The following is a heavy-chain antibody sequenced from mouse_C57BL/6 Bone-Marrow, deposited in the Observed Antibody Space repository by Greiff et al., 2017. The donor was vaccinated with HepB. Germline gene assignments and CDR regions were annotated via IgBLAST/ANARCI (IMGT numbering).Heavy chain of an antibody. CDR2: IYPRSGNT. CDR1: GYTFTSYG. V-gene: IGHV1-81*01. D-gene: IGHD2-4*01. CDR3: ARSGLRRDYFDY. J-gene: IGHJ2*01. Sequence: VQLQQSGAELARPGASMKLSCKASGYTFTSYGISWVKQRTGQGLEWIGEIYPRSGNTYYNEKFKGKATLTADKSSSTAYMELRSLTSEDSAVYFCARSGLRRDYFDYWGQGTTLTVSS.